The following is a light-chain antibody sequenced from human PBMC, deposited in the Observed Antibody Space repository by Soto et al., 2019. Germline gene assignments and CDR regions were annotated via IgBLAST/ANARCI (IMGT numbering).Light chain of an antibody. J-gene: IGKJ1*01. CDR1: QTISTY. CDR2: GAS. Sequence: DIQMTQSPSPLSASVGDRVTITCRASQTISTYLNWYQQKPGKAPKLLIYGASSLQSGVPSRFSGSVSGTDFTLTISSLQPEAFGTYYCQQSFSTPRTFGQGTKVDIK. V-gene: IGKV1-39*01. CDR3: QQSFSTPRT.